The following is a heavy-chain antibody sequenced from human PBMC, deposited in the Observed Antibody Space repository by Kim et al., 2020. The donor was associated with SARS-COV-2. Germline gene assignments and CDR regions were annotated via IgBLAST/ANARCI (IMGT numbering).Heavy chain of an antibody. V-gene: IGHV4-30-4*01. CDR1: GGSISSGDYY. CDR2: IYYSGST. CDR3: ARVTWEYQLLYNRLYWFDP. J-gene: IGHJ5*02. Sequence: SETLSLTCTVSGGSISSGDYYWSWIRQPPGKGLEWIGYIYYSGSTYYNPSLKSRVTISVDTSKNQFSLKLSSVTAADTAVYYCARVTWEYQLLYNRLYWFDPWGQGTLVTVSS. D-gene: IGHD2-2*02.